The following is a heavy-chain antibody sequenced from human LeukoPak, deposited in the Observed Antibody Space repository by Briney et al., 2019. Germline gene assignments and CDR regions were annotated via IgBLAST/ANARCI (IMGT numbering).Heavy chain of an antibody. CDR3: ARERSGPAVRAHNWFDP. CDR2: ISSSSRSI. D-gene: IGHD1-26*01. J-gene: IGHJ5*01. Sequence: PGGSLRLSCVVSGFTFSGYNIDWVRQAPGKGLEWVSSISSSSRSIYYADSLKGRITISRDNTKNSVFLQMSGLRVDDTAVYYCARERSGPAVRAHNWFDPWGRGTLVIVSS. CDR1: GFTFSGYN. V-gene: IGHV3-21*06.